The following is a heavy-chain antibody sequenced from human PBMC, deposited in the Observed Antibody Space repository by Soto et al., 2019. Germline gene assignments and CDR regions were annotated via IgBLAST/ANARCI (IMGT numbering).Heavy chain of an antibody. Sequence: TLSLTCTVSGGSISSGGYYWSWIRQHPGKGLEWIGYNYYSGSTYYNPSLKSRVTISVDTSKNQFSLKLSSVTAADTAVYYCARDRRGLHYDFWSGLDVWGQGTTVTVSS. CDR1: GGSISSGGYY. CDR2: NYYSGST. J-gene: IGHJ6*02. CDR3: ARDRRGLHYDFWSGLDV. V-gene: IGHV4-31*03. D-gene: IGHD3-3*01.